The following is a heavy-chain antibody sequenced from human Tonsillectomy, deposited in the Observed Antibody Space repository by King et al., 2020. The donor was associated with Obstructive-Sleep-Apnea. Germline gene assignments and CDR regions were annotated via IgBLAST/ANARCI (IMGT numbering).Heavy chain of an antibody. CDR2: IYFGGST. D-gene: IGHD5-12*01. CDR1: GFTVSDNY. J-gene: IGHJ6*02. CDR3: ASASGYVPLNVDV. Sequence: VQLVESGGGLVQPGGSLRLSCAASGFTVSDNYMSWVRQAPGKGLEWVSVIYFGGSTYYAGSVKGRITISRHNSENTLYLQMNGLRAEDTAVYYCASASGYVPLNVDVWGQGTTVTVSS. V-gene: IGHV3-53*04.